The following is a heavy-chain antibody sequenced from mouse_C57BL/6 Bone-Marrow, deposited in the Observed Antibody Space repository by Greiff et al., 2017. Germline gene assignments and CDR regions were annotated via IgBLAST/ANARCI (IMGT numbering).Heavy chain of an antibody. D-gene: IGHD2-5*01. CDR2: IDPSDSYT. V-gene: IGHV1-69*01. J-gene: IGHJ4*01. CDR1: GYTFTSYW. Sequence: QVHVKQPGAELVMPGASVTLSCKASGYTFTSYWMHWVKQRPGQGLEWIGEIDPSDSYTNYNQKFKGKSTLTVDKSSSTAYMQLSSLTSEDSAVYYCAREGYSNYEMDYWGQGTSVTVSS. CDR3: AREGYSNYEMDY.